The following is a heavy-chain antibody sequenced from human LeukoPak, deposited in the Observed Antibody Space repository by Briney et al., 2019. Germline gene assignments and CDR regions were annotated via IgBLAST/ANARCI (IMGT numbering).Heavy chain of an antibody. D-gene: IGHD3-10*01. CDR3: ATTRGVKGSYYFDY. Sequence: GGSMRLSSAASAFTFRSYGMHWDRRPPGNAREWGAIIWYDGSNKYYADSVKGRFNISRENSNNTLSLQMNSLRAEDRAVYYRATTRGVKGSYYFDYWGQGTLVTVSS. J-gene: IGHJ4*02. CDR1: AFTFRSYG. CDR2: IWYDGSNK. V-gene: IGHV3-33*01.